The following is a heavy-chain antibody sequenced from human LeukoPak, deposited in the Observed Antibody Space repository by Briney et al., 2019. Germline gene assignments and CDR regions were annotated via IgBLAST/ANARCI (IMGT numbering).Heavy chain of an antibody. V-gene: IGHV4-34*01. D-gene: IGHD2-2*02. J-gene: IGHJ4*02. CDR3: ASTLKRVVPAAIRGYFDY. CDR2: INHSGST. Sequence: PSETLSLTCAVYGGSFSGFYWSWIRQPPGQGLEWIGEINHSGSTNYNPSLKSRVTISVDTSKNQFSLKLSSVTAADTAVYYCASTLKRVVPAAIRGYFDYWGQGTLVTVSS. CDR1: GGSFSGFY.